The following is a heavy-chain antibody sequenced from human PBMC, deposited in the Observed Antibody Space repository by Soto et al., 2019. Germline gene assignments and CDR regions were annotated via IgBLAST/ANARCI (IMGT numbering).Heavy chain of an antibody. D-gene: IGHD3-3*01. Sequence: AASVKVSCKASGYIFPSHGISWARQAPGQRHEAMGCITAYNGNTNYAQKLPGRVTMTTDTSTSTAYMELRSLRSDDTAVYYCARDSGGVYDFWSGDYAPQDYYGMDVWGKGTTVTVSS. CDR2: ITAYNGNT. V-gene: IGHV1-18*01. J-gene: IGHJ6*04. CDR3: ARDSGGVYDFWSGDYAPQDYYGMDV. CDR1: GYIFPSHG.